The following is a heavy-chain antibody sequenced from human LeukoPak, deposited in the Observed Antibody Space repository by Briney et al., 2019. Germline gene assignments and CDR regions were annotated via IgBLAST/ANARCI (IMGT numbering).Heavy chain of an antibody. Sequence: PSETLSLTCTVSGGSISSGGSYWTGIRQHPGKGLEWIGYIYYSGSAYYNPSLQSRVSISVDTSNNQFSLTLSSVTAADTAVYYCARLAQGVAGTDYWGQGTLVTVAS. CDR2: IYYSGSA. CDR3: ARLAQGVAGTDY. V-gene: IGHV4-31*03. D-gene: IGHD6-19*01. CDR1: GGSISSGGSY. J-gene: IGHJ4*02.